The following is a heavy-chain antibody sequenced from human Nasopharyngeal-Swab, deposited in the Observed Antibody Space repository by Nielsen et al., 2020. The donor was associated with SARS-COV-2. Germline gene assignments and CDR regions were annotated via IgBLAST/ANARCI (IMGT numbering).Heavy chain of an antibody. Sequence: GASLNISSAASGFTFSSYGMHWVRQAPGKGLEWVAVIPYDGSNKYYADSVKGRFTISRDNSKNTLYLQMNSLRAEDTAVYYCAKARRGYCSSASCSISIDPWGQGTLVTVSS. CDR1: GFTFSSYG. CDR3: AKARRGYCSSASCSISIDP. CDR2: IPYDGSNK. D-gene: IGHD2-2*01. J-gene: IGHJ5*02. V-gene: IGHV3-30*18.